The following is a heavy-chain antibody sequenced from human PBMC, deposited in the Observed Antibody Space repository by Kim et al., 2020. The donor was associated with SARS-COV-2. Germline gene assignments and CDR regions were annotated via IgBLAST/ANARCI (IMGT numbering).Heavy chain of an antibody. CDR2: INHSGST. CDR3: ARGVWNYVRPNNWFDP. CDR1: GGSFSGYY. Sequence: SETLSLTCAVYGGSFSGYYWSWIRQPPGKGLEWIGEINHSGSTNYNPSLKSRVTISVDTSKNQFSLKLSSVTAADTAVYYCARGVWNYVRPNNWFDPWGQGTLVTVSS. J-gene: IGHJ5*02. D-gene: IGHD1-7*01. V-gene: IGHV4-34*01.